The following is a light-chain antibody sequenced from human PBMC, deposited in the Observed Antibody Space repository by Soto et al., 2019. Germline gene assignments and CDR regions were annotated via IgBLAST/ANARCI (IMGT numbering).Light chain of an antibody. CDR3: ETWDTNTRI. V-gene: IGLV4-60*03. CDR2: FESSGSY. J-gene: IGLJ2*01. Sequence: QSVLTQSSSASASLGSSVKLTCTLSSGHSSYVIVWHQQQPGKAPRYLMKFESSGSYNKGSGVPDRFSGSSSGADRYLTISDLQSEDEADYYCETWDTNTRIFGGGTKVIVL. CDR1: SGHSSYV.